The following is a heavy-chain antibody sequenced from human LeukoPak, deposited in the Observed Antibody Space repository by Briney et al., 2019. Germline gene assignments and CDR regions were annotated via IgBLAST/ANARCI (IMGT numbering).Heavy chain of an antibody. D-gene: IGHD1-26*01. CDR2: INHSGST. J-gene: IGHJ4*02. CDR3: ARGQSIVGATGDY. V-gene: IGHV4-34*01. Sequence: SETLSLTCAVSGGSFSGYYWSWIRQPPGKGLEWIGEINHSGSTNYNPSLKSRVTMSVDTSKNQFSLKLSSVTAADTAVYYCARGQSIVGATGDYWGQGTLVTVS. CDR1: GGSFSGYY.